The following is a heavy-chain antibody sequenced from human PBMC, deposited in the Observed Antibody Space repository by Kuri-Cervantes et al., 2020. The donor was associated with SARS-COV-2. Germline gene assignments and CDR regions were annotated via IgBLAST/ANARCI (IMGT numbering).Heavy chain of an antibody. J-gene: IGHJ6*02. V-gene: IGHV3-30*18. CDR1: GFTFSSYA. CDR2: ISTDGNNR. CDR3: AKMGDNHSKGDYGNEV. Sequence: GESLKISCVASGFTFSSYAMHWVRHAPGKGLEWVALISTDGNNRYYVDFLKGRFTISRDNSKNTLHLDMNSLRPEDTGVYYCAKMGDNHSKGDYGNEVWGQGITVTVSS. D-gene: IGHD3-16*01.